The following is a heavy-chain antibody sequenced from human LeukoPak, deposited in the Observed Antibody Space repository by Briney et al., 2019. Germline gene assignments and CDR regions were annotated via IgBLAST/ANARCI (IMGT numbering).Heavy chain of an antibody. CDR3: ARPGGYAFDM. CDR2: ITYDGSDI. V-gene: IGHV3-30*04. CDR1: GFTFRTYA. J-gene: IGHJ3*02. D-gene: IGHD3-10*01. Sequence: GTSLRLSCAASGFTFRTYAFHGVRQAPGKGPEWLAFITYDGSDIYYADSVQGRSTLPRENPQNTLYMKMNSLRPADTAVYYCARPGGYAFDMWGQGTMITVSS.